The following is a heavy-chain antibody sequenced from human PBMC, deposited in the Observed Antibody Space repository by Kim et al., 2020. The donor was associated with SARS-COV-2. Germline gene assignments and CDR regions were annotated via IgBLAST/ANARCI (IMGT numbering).Heavy chain of an antibody. V-gene: IGHV4-59*13. CDR1: GDSFSPSY. CDR3: ARGGGSGFHFDY. D-gene: IGHD3-22*01. Sequence: SETLSRTCTVSGDSFSPSYWSWIRQPPGKGLEWIGYIFNTGGTNYNPSIYKPSLKSRVTISVDTSNNQFSLELNSVTAADTAIYFCARGGGSGFHFDYWGQGTLVTVHS. J-gene: IGHJ4*02. CDR2: IFNTGGT.